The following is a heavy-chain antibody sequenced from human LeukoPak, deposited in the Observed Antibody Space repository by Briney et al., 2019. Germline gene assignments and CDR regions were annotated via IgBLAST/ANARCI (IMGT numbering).Heavy chain of an antibody. V-gene: IGHV1-2*02. Sequence: ASVKVSCKASGYTFTGYYMHWVRQAPGQGLEWMGWINPNSGGTNYAQKFQGRVTMTRDTSISTVYMELSRLRSDDTAVYYCARGDTNYGSSISYYDFWSGYYTGDNYYYGMDVWGQGTTVTVSS. CDR3: ARGDTNYGSSISYYDFWSGYYTGDNYYYGMDV. CDR2: INPNSGGT. CDR1: GYTFTGYY. D-gene: IGHD3-3*01. J-gene: IGHJ6*02.